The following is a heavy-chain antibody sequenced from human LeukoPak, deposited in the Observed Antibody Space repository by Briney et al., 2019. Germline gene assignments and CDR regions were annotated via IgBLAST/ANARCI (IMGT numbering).Heavy chain of an antibody. V-gene: IGHV1-2*02. D-gene: IGHD3-9*01. CDR1: GYTFTDYY. J-gene: IGHJ4*02. CDR3: ATDNYGMLDY. Sequence: ASXXVXCKASGYTFTDYYIHWVRRAPGQGLEWMGWVDPRSGITKCTQKFQGRVTMTRDTSINTVYVDLSGLTFDDTAVYYCATDNYGMLDYWGQGTLVTVSS. CDR2: VDPRSGIT.